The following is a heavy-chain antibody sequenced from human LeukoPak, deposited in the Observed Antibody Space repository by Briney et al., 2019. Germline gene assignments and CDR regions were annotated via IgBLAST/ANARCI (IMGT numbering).Heavy chain of an antibody. J-gene: IGHJ3*02. Sequence: QPGGSLKLSCTASGFTFGDYAMRWFRQAPGEGLEGVGFIRSKAYGGTTEYAASVKGRFTISRDDSKSIAYLQMNSLKTEDTAVYYCTRDPGIVGAQGAFDIWGQGTMVTVSS. D-gene: IGHD1-26*01. CDR1: GFTFGDYA. CDR2: IRSKAYGGTT. V-gene: IGHV3-49*03. CDR3: TRDPGIVGAQGAFDI.